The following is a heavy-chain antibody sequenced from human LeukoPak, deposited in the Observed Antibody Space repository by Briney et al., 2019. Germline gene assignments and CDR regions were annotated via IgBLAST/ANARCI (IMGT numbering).Heavy chain of an antibody. J-gene: IGHJ4*02. Sequence: GGSLRLSCAASGFTFSPYPMNWVPQAPGKGLEWVSYISGGSDTIHYADSVKGRFTISRDNAKNSLYLQMNSLRAEDTAVYYCARDLGRDRYFDSWGQGTLVTVSS. V-gene: IGHV3-48*04. CDR3: ARDLGRDRYFDS. D-gene: IGHD5-24*01. CDR2: ISGGSDTI. CDR1: GFTFSPYP.